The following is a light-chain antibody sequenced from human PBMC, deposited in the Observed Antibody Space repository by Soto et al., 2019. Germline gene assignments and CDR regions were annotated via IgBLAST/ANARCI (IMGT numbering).Light chain of an antibody. J-gene: IGLJ2*01. V-gene: IGLV2-8*01. Sequence: QSALTQPASVSGSPGQSITISCTGTSSDVGAYNYVSWHQQHPGKAPKLMIYDVSNRPSGVPDRFSGSKSGNTASLTVSGLQPEDEADYYCSSYAGSSNLGVFGGGTKVTVL. CDR2: DVS. CDR3: SSYAGSSNLGV. CDR1: SSDVGAYNY.